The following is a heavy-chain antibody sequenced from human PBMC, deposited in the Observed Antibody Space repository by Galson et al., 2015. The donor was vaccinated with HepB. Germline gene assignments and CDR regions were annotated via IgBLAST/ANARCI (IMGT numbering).Heavy chain of an antibody. Sequence: TLSLTCTVSGGSISSSDYYWSWIRQHPGKGLEWTGYIHYSGSTYYNPSLKSRTTISVDTSKNQFSLRLSSVTAADTAVYYCATITMGVVVLNPWGQGTLVTVSS. V-gene: IGHV4-31*03. CDR2: IHYSGST. D-gene: IGHD3-22*01. CDR3: ATITMGVVVLNP. J-gene: IGHJ4*02. CDR1: GGSISSSDYY.